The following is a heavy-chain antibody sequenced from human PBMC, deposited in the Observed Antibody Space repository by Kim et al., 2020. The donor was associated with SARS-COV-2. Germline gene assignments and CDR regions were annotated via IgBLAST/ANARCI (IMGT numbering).Heavy chain of an antibody. J-gene: IGHJ6*02. Sequence: GGSLRLSCEASGFTFSYYGMHWVRQAPGKGLEWLAFILFDGSAKYYADSVKGRFTISRDNSKSTLYLQMNSLRAEDTAVYYCAKMVEKYYYAMDVWGQGT. CDR1: GFTFSYYG. CDR3: AKMVEKYYYAMDV. D-gene: IGHD2-15*01. V-gene: IGHV3-30*18. CDR2: ILFDGSAK.